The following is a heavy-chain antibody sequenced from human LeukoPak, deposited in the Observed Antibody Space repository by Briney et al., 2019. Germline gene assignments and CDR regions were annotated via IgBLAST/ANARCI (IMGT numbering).Heavy chain of an antibody. CDR3: AKKAIGYYDSSGPAGYFDY. D-gene: IGHD3-22*01. J-gene: IGHJ4*02. CDR1: GFTFSSYG. V-gene: IGHV3-23*01. Sequence: GGSLRLSCAASGFTFSSYGMSWVRQAPGKGLEWVSAISGSGGSTYYADSVKGRFTISRDNSKNTLSLQMKSLRAEDTAVYYCAKKAIGYYDSSGPAGYFDYWGQGTLVTVSS. CDR2: ISGSGGST.